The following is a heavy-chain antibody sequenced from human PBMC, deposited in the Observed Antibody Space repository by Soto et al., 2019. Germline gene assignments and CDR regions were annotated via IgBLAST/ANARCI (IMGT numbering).Heavy chain of an antibody. CDR2: ISYDGSNK. Sequence: GGSLRLSCAASGFTFSSYGMHWVRQAPGKGLEWVAVISYDGSNKYYADSVKGRFTISRDNSKNTLYLQMNSLRAEDTAVYYCAKYGATYYYDSSGYYSYYGMDVWGQGTTVTVSS. J-gene: IGHJ6*02. V-gene: IGHV3-30*18. CDR3: AKYGATYYYDSSGYYSYYGMDV. D-gene: IGHD3-22*01. CDR1: GFTFSSYG.